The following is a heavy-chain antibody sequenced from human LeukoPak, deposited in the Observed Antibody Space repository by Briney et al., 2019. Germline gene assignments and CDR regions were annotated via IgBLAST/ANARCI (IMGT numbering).Heavy chain of an antibody. CDR3: ARDPEYYDSSGYGDY. D-gene: IGHD3-22*01. CDR2: ISSSSSYI. Sequence: AGGPLRLSCAASGFTFSSYSMNWVRQAPGKGLEWVSSISSSSSYIYYADSVKGRFNISRDNAKNSLYLQMNSLRAEDTAVYYCARDPEYYDSSGYGDYWGQGTLVTVSS. CDR1: GFTFSSYS. V-gene: IGHV3-21*01. J-gene: IGHJ4*02.